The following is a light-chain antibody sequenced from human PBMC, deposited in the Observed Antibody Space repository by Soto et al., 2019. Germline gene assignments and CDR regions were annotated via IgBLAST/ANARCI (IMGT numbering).Light chain of an antibody. CDR3: QQYNNWPRT. CDR2: GAS. Sequence: EILMTQSPATLAVSPGERATLSCRASQSVRSNVAWYQQKPGQAPRLLSYGASTRATGIPARFSGSGSGTEFTLTISSLQSEDFELYYCQQYNNWPRTFGQGTKVDIK. J-gene: IGKJ1*01. CDR1: QSVRSN. V-gene: IGKV3-15*01.